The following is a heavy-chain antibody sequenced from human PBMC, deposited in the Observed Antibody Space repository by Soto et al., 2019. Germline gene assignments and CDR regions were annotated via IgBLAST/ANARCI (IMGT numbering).Heavy chain of an antibody. J-gene: IGHJ4*02. V-gene: IGHV4-34*01. CDR1: GGSFSGYY. CDR3: ARGRGCSGGSCYPNWGY. Sequence: QVQLQQWGAGLLKPSETLSLTCAVYGGSFSGYYWSWIRQPPGKGLEWIGEINHSGSTNYNPSRKSRFTISVDTSQNQFSLKLSSVTAADTAVYYCARGRGCSGGSCYPNWGYWGQGTLVTVSS. D-gene: IGHD2-15*01. CDR2: INHSGST.